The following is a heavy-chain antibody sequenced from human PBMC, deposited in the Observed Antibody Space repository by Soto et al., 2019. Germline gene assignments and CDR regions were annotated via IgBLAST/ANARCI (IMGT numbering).Heavy chain of an antibody. CDR2: ISYDGSNK. J-gene: IGHJ4*02. D-gene: IGHD4-17*01. CDR1: GFTFSSYG. Sequence: GGSLRLSCAASGFTFSSYGMHWVRQAPGKGLEWVAVISYDGSNKYYADSVKGRFTISRDNSKNTLYLQMSSLRAEDTAVYYCVKVAGDYSFDYWGQGTLVTVSS. CDR3: VKVAGDYSFDY. V-gene: IGHV3-30*18.